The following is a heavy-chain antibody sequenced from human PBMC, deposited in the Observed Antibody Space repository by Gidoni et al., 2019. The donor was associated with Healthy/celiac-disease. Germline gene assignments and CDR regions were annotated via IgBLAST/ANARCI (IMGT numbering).Heavy chain of an antibody. D-gene: IGHD5-18*01. V-gene: IGHV3-64D*06. J-gene: IGHJ4*02. CDR1: GFTFSSYA. CDR3: VAGYSYGIFDY. Sequence: EVQLVASGGGLVQPGGSLRLSCSASGFTFSSYARHWVRQAPGKGLEYVSAISSNGGSTYYADSVKGRFTISRDNSKNTLYLQMSSLRAEDTAVYYCVAGYSYGIFDYWGQGTLVTVSS. CDR2: ISSNGGST.